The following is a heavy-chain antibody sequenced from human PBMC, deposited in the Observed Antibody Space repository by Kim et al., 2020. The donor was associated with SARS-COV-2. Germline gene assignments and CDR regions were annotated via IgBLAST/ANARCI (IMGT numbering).Heavy chain of an antibody. J-gene: IGHJ4*02. D-gene: IGHD3-22*01. V-gene: IGHV1-8*01. Sequence: KFQGRVTMTRNTSISTAYMELSSLRSEDTAVYYCARGGYYDSSGYPSFDYWGQGTLVTVSS. CDR3: ARGGYYDSSGYPSFDY.